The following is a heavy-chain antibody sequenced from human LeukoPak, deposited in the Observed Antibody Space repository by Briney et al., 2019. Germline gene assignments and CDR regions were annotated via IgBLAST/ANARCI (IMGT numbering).Heavy chain of an antibody. Sequence: SETLSLTCTVSGGSISSYYWSWIRQPPGKGLAWVGYIYYSGSTNYNPSLKSRVTISVDTSKNQFSLKLSSVTAADTAVYYCARGEVSGSSPDYYYYGMDVWGQGTTVTVSS. CDR2: IYYSGST. J-gene: IGHJ6*02. D-gene: IGHD1-26*01. CDR1: GGSISSYY. V-gene: IGHV4-59*01. CDR3: ARGEVSGSSPDYYYYGMDV.